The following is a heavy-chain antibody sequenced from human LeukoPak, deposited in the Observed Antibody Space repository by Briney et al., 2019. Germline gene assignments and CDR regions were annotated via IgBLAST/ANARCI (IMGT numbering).Heavy chain of an antibody. CDR2: IFYSGNT. D-gene: IGHD3-10*01. V-gene: IGHV4-59*08. CDR3: ARLGVRGVIIDY. J-gene: IGHJ4*02. CDR1: GDSISSYY. Sequence: PSETLSLTCTVSGDSISSYYWSWIRQSPGKGLEWIGYIFYSGNTNYNPSLKSRVTTSVDTSKNQFSLKLSSVTAADTAVYYCARLGVRGVIIDYWGQGTLVTVSS.